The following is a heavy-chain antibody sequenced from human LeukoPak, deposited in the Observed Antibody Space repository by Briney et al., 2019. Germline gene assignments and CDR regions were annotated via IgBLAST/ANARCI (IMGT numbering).Heavy chain of an antibody. J-gene: IGHJ5*02. CDR3: AITRETVTSA. V-gene: IGHV3-23*01. Sequence: GGSLRLSCAASGFTFSSYAMSWVRQAPGKGLESVSTISISGGTTYYADSVKGRFTISRDNSRSTLYLQMSSLRADDTAVYFCAITRETVTSAWGRGILVTVSS. D-gene: IGHD4-17*01. CDR1: GFTFSSYA. CDR2: ISISGGTT.